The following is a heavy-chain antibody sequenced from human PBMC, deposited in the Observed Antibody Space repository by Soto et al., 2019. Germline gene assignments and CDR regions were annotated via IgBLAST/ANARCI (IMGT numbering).Heavy chain of an antibody. Sequence: SVKVSCKVSGGTFSSYTISSVRQAPGQGLEWMGRIIPILGIANYAQKFQGRVTITADKSTSTAYMELSSLRSEDTAVYYCARAQGDYDSSGYPGYFDYWGQGTLVTVSS. CDR3: ARAQGDYDSSGYPGYFDY. CDR1: GGTFSSYT. CDR2: IIPILGIA. D-gene: IGHD3-22*01. V-gene: IGHV1-69*02. J-gene: IGHJ4*02.